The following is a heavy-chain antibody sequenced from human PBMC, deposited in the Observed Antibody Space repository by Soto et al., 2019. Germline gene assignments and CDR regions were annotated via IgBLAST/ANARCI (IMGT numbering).Heavy chain of an antibody. Sequence: QVQLQESGPGLVKPSQTLSLTCTVSGGSISSGGHYWSWIRQHPGKGLEWIAYIYYSGSTYYNPSLKSRATISVGTSKSQFSLRLSSVNAADTAVYYCARGTVDFWSGYYKYWFDLWGQGTLVTVSS. CDR1: GGSISSGGHY. CDR2: IYYSGST. V-gene: IGHV4-31*03. J-gene: IGHJ5*02. D-gene: IGHD3-3*01. CDR3: ARGTVDFWSGYYKYWFDL.